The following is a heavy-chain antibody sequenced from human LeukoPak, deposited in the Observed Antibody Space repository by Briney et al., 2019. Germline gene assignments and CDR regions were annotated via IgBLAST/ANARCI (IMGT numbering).Heavy chain of an antibody. D-gene: IGHD3-9*01. J-gene: IGHJ4*02. CDR1: GFTFSTYA. Sequence: GGSLRLSCAASGFTFSTYAINWVRQAPGQGLEWVSTITSGGSTYHADSMKGRFTVSRDNSKNTLYLQMNSLRAEDTAVYYCARLTWPFDDDVSQTGFEYWGQGTLVTVST. V-gene: IGHV3-23*01. CDR2: ITSGGST. CDR3: ARLTWPFDDDVSQTGFEY.